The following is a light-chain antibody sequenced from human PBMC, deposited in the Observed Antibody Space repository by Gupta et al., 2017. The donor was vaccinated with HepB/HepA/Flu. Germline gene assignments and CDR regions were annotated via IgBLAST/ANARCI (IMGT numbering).Light chain of an antibody. J-gene: IGKJ2*01. V-gene: IGKV3-20*01. Sequence: EIVLTQSPGTLSLSPGERATLSCRASQTFTTNYLAWYQQRAGQPPRLLIHGESSRATGIPDMFSGSGSGRDFTLAISSVEPEDSAVYFCQQVADSPVTFGQGTKLQI. CDR2: GES. CDR1: QTFTTNY. CDR3: QQVADSPVT.